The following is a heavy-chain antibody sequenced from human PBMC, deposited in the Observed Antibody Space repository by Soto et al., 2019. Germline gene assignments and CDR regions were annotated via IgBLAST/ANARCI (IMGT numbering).Heavy chain of an antibody. CDR3: AREEGDDSGYNWFDP. J-gene: IGHJ5*02. V-gene: IGHV3-21*01. D-gene: IGHD1-1*01. Sequence: GGSLRLSCAASRFTFSSYSMNWVRQAPGKGLEWVSSISSSSSYIYYADSVKGRFTISRDNAKNSLYLQMNSLRAEDTAVYYCAREEGDDSGYNWFDPWGQGTLVTVSS. CDR1: RFTFSSYS. CDR2: ISSSSSYI.